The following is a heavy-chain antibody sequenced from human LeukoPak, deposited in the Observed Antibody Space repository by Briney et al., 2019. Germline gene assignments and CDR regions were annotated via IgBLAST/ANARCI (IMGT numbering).Heavy chain of an antibody. CDR2: ISGSGGST. J-gene: IGHJ3*02. V-gene: IGHV3-23*01. D-gene: IGHD6-19*01. CDR3: AKDLYSSGWYDAFDI. CDR1: GFTFSSYA. Sequence: GGSLRLSCAASGFTFSSYAMNWVRQAPGKGLEWVSAISGSGGSTYYADSVKGRFTISRDNSKNTLYLQMNSLRAEDTAVYYCAKDLYSSGWYDAFDIWGQGTMVTVSS.